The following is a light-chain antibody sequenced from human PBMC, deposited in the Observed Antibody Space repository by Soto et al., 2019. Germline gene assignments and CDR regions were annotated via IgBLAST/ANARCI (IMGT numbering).Light chain of an antibody. J-gene: IGKJ4*01. V-gene: IGKV3-15*01. Sequence: EIVITQSPATLSVSPGERATLSCRASQSVRRDLAWYQQKPGQAPRLLMFRTSSRATGFPDRFSGSGSGTELNLTISSLQSEDFGVYYCQQYNNWPSATFGGGTKVDIK. CDR1: QSVRRD. CDR3: QQYNNWPSAT. CDR2: RTS.